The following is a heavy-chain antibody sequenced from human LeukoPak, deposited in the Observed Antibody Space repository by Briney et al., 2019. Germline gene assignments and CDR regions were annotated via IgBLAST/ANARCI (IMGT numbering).Heavy chain of an antibody. V-gene: IGHV4-4*09. CDR2: ILTSGTT. CDR3: ARLRVSGSYLYYFDY. J-gene: IGHJ4*02. CDR1: GGSISSYN. D-gene: IGHD1-26*01. Sequence: SETLSLTCTVSGGSISSYNWSWVRQPPGKGLEWIGYILTSGTTNYNPSLKSRPTISVDTSKNQFTLKLSSVTAADTAVYYCARLRVSGSYLYYFDYWGQGTLVTVSS.